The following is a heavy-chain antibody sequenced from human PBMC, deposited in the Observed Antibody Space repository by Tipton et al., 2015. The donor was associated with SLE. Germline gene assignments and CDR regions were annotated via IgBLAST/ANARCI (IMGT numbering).Heavy chain of an antibody. D-gene: IGHD5-18*01. V-gene: IGHV4-39*07. CDR2: IYYSGST. CDR3: ARAQYSYGYGLIDY. CDR1: GGSITSSSYY. J-gene: IGHJ4*02. Sequence: TLSLTCTVSGGSITSSSYYWGWIRQPPGKGLEWIGSIYYSGSTNYNPSLKSRVTISVDTSKNQFSLKLSSVTAADTAVYYCARAQYSYGYGLIDYWGQGTLVTVSS.